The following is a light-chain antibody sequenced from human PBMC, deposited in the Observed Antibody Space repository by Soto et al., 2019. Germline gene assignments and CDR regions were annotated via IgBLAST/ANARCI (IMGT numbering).Light chain of an antibody. CDR3: TTWDDSLSAVV. CDR1: SSNIGNIY. CDR2: RND. Sequence: LTQPPSASGTPGQRVTISCSGSSSNIGNIYVHWYQQLPGTAPKLLIYRNDQRPSGVPDRFSGSKSGTSASLAISGLRSEDETDYYCTTWDDSLSAVVFGGGTKLTVL. J-gene: IGLJ2*01. V-gene: IGLV1-47*01.